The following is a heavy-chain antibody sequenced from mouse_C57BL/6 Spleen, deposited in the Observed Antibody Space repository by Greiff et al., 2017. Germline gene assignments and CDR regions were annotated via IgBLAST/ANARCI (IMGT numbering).Heavy chain of an antibody. CDR3: SRSDYYSSSYDWYFDV. CDR1: GYTFTSYW. D-gene: IGHD1-1*01. CDR2: IDTNSGGT. V-gene: IGHV1-72*01. J-gene: IGHJ1*03. Sequence: QVQLQQPGAELVKPGASVKLSCKASGYTFTSYWMHWVKQSPGRGLEWIGRIDTNSGGTKYNEKFKSKATLTVDKPSSTAYMQLSSLTSEDSAVYYCSRSDYYSSSYDWYFDVWGTGTTVTVSS.